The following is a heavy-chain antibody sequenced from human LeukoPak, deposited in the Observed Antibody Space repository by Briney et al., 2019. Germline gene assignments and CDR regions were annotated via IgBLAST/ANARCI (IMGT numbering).Heavy chain of an antibody. CDR1: GGSISSYY. Sequence: SETLSLTCTVSGGSISSYYLSWIRQPAGKGLEWIGRIYTSGSTNYNPSLKSRVTMSVDTSKNQFSLQLSSVTAADTAVYYCARDLAYYYDSSGYYSLFDYWGQGTLVTVSS. J-gene: IGHJ4*02. V-gene: IGHV4-4*07. CDR3: ARDLAYYYDSSGYYSLFDY. D-gene: IGHD3-22*01. CDR2: IYTSGST.